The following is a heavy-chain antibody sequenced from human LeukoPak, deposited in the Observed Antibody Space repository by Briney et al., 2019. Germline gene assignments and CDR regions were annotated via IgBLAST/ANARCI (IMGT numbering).Heavy chain of an antibody. J-gene: IGHJ4*02. CDR3: ASTVGGSGTYYNDH. Sequence: PGRSLRLSCAASGFIFNTYGMHWVRQAPGKGLEWVAIIWYDGSDKYYADSVRGRFTISRDNSKNTLYLQMNSLRVDDTAVYHCASTVGGSGTYYNDHWGQGTLVSVSS. CDR2: IWYDGSDK. CDR1: GFIFNTYG. D-gene: IGHD3-10*01. V-gene: IGHV3-33*01.